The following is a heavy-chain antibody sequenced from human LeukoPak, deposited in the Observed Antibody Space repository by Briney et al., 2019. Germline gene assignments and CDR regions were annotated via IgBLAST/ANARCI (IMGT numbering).Heavy chain of an antibody. V-gene: IGHV4-59*08. Sequence: ASETLSLTCTVSGGSISSYYCSWIRQPPGKGLEWIGYIYYSGSTNYNPSLKSRVTISVDTSKNQFSLKLSSVTAADTAVYYCARQAISNLAFDYWGQGTLVTVSS. CDR3: ARQAISNLAFDY. D-gene: IGHD3-3*01. CDR1: GGSISSYY. CDR2: IYYSGST. J-gene: IGHJ4*02.